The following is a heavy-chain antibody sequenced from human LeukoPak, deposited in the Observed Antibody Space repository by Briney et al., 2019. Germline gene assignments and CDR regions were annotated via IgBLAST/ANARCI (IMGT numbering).Heavy chain of an antibody. V-gene: IGHV3-9*01. D-gene: IGHD5-24*01. Sequence: GGSLRLSCAASGFTFDDYAMHWVRQAPGKGLEWVSGISWNSGSIGYADSVKGRFTISRDNAKNSLYLQMNSLRAEDTALYYCAVMATIYAFDIWGQGTMVTVSS. CDR1: GFTFDDYA. CDR3: AVMATIYAFDI. J-gene: IGHJ3*02. CDR2: ISWNSGSI.